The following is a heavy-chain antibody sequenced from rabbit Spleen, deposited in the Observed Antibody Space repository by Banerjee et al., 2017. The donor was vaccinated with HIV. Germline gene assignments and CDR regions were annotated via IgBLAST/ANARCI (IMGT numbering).Heavy chain of an antibody. Sequence: QEQLVESGGGLVKPEGSLKLSCTASGFDFSSYGITWVRQAPGKGPEWIAYIHPAFGLRKYANSVKGRFIISSDNAQNTVFLQMTSLTVADTASYFCARDLAGVIGWNFNLWGPGTLVTVS. CDR1: GFDFSSYG. D-gene: IGHD4-1*01. CDR2: IHPAFGLR. J-gene: IGHJ4*01. CDR3: ARDLAGVIGWNFNL. V-gene: IGHV1S47*01.